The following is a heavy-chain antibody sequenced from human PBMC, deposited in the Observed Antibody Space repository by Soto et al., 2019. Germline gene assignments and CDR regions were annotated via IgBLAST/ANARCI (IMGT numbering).Heavy chain of an antibody. V-gene: IGHV4-34*01. CDR3: ARDPDYYDSSGYGSRFDP. CDR1: GGSFSGYY. Sequence: SETLSLTCAVYGGSFSGYYWSWIRQPPGKGLEWIGEINHSGSTNYNPSLKSRVTISVDTSKNQFSLKLSSVTAADTAVHYCARDPDYYDSSGYGSRFDPWGQGTLVTVSS. CDR2: INHSGST. J-gene: IGHJ5*02. D-gene: IGHD3-22*01.